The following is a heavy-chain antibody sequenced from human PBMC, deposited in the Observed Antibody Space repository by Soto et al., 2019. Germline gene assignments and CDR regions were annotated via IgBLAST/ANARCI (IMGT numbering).Heavy chain of an antibody. CDR1: GFTFSSYG. D-gene: IGHD5-18*01. V-gene: IGHV3-33*01. CDR3: ASLDTAVIKTSGD. Sequence: GGSLRLSCAASGFTFSSYGMHWVRQAPGKGLEWVAVIWYDGSNKYYADSVKGRFTISRDNSKNTLYLQMNSLRAEDTAVYYCASLDTAVIKTSGDWGQGTQVTVSS. CDR2: IWYDGSNK. J-gene: IGHJ1*01.